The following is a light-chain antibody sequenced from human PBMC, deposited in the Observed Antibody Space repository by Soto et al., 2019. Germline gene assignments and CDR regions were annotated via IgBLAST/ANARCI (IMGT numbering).Light chain of an antibody. V-gene: IGKV3-15*01. CDR3: QQSNNWPPWT. Sequence: EIGVTQSPATLSVSTGERATLSCRASQSVSSNLAWYQQKPGQAPRLLIYGASTRATGIPARFSGSGSGTEFTLTISSLQSEDFAVYYCQQSNNWPPWTFGQGTKVDIK. CDR1: QSVSSN. J-gene: IGKJ1*01. CDR2: GAS.